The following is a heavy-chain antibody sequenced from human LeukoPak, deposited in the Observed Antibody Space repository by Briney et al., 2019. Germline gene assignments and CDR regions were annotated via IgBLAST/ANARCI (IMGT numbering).Heavy chain of an antibody. D-gene: IGHD2-2*01. V-gene: IGHV1-69*01. CDR1: GGTFSSYA. J-gene: IGHJ6*02. CDR3: ARLDCSSTSCYYYYGMDV. Sequence: GSSVKVSCKASGGTFSSYAISWVRQAPGQGLEWMGGIIPIFGTANYAQKFQGRVTITADESTSTAYMELSSLRSEDTAVYYCARLDCSSTSCYYYYGMDVWGQGTTVTVSS. CDR2: IIPIFGTA.